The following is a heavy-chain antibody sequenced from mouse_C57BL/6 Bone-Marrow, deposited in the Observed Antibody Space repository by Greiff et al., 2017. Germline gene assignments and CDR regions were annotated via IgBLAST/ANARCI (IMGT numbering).Heavy chain of an antibody. D-gene: IGHD1-1*01. CDR3: ARLEFDGSSGDWYFDV. CDR1: GYTFPSYG. CDR2: IYPRDGST. J-gene: IGHJ1*03. Sequence: QVQLQQSGPELVKPGASVKLSCKASGYTFPSYGINWVKQRPGQGLEWIGRIYPRDGSTQYKEKFKGKGTLTVDTSSSTAYMELHSLTSEDSAVYFCARLEFDGSSGDWYFDVWGTGTTVTDSS. V-gene: IGHV1-85*01.